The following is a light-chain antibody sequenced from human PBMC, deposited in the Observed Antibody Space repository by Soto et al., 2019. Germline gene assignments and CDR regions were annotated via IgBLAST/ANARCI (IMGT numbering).Light chain of an antibody. CDR2: DDS. Sequence: QSVLTQPASVSGSPGQSITISCTGTSSDIGTYNYVSWYQQHPGKAPKLMIYDDSNRPSGVSSRFSGSKSDNTASLTISGLQSEDEAEYYCSSYAGSSTRVVFGGGTKVTVL. J-gene: IGLJ2*01. CDR1: SSDIGTYNY. V-gene: IGLV2-14*03. CDR3: SSYAGSSTRVV.